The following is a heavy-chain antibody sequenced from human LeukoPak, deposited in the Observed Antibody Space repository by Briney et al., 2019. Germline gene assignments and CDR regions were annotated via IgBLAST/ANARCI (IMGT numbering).Heavy chain of an antibody. V-gene: IGHV4-34*01. CDR2: INHSGST. CDR3: ARGLGFGVAFFDY. Sequence: SETLSLTCAVYGGSFSGYYWSWIRQPPGKGLEWIGEINHSGSTNYNPSLKSRVTISVGTSKNQFSLKLSSVTAADTAVYYCARGLGFGVAFFDYWGQGTLVTVSS. D-gene: IGHD3-3*01. CDR1: GGSFSGYY. J-gene: IGHJ4*02.